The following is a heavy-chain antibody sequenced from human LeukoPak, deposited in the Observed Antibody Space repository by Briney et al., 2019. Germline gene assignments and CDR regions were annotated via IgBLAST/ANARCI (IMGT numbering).Heavy chain of an antibody. CDR1: GFTFSSYS. CDR3: ARPSSGYYFGIVN. CDR2: IYSGGST. V-gene: IGHV3-53*01. Sequence: GGSLRLSCAASGFTFSSYSMNWVRQAPGKGLEWVSVIYSGGSTYYADSVKGRFTISRDNSKNTLFLQMNSLRAEDTAVYYCARPSSGYYFGIVNWGQGTLVTVSS. J-gene: IGHJ4*02. D-gene: IGHD3-22*01.